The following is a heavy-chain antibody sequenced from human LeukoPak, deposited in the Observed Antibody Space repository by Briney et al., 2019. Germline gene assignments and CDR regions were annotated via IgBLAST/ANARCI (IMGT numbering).Heavy chain of an antibody. Sequence: ASVKVSCKASGYTFSDYYMHWVRQAPGQGLEWMGWISAYNGNTNYAQKLQGRVTMTTDTSTSTAYMELRSLRSDDTAVYYCARVDTALDYWGQGTLVTVSS. D-gene: IGHD5-18*01. CDR3: ARVDTALDY. CDR1: GYTFSDYY. J-gene: IGHJ4*02. V-gene: IGHV1-18*04. CDR2: ISAYNGNT.